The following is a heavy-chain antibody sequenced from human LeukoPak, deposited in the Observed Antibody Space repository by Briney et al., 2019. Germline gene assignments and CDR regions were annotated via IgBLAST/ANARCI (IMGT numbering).Heavy chain of an antibody. CDR3: ALGNGPSYFDY. CDR2: VNPADSET. J-gene: IGHJ4*02. V-gene: IGHV5-51*01. D-gene: IGHD2-8*01. Sequence: GEPLKISCKASGYSFTSYWIGWVRQMPGKGLEYMGMVNPADSETRYSPSFLGQVTISADKSISTAFLQWSSLEASDTAMYYCALGNGPSYFDYWGQGTLVTVSS. CDR1: GYSFTSYW.